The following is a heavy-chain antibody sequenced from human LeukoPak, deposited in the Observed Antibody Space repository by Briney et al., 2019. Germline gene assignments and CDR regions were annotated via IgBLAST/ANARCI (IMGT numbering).Heavy chain of an antibody. CDR3: VRDVGAVRGEVYFDY. CDR1: GFTFSTFA. V-gene: IGHV3-21*06. D-gene: IGHD3-10*01. CDR2: ITGSGPYM. J-gene: IGHJ4*02. Sequence: PGGSLRLSCAASGFTFSTFAMHWVRVSPGKGREWVSSITGSGPYMLYADSVKHRFTISRDNTKNLLYLEMNSLRAEDTAMYFCVRDVGAVRGEVYFDYWGQGTLVTVSS.